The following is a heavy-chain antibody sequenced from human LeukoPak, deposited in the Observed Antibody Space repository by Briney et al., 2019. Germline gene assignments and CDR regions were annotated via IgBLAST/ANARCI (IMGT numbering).Heavy chain of an antibody. J-gene: IGHJ4*02. CDR2: IYYSGST. CDR3: ARGFYDYVWGSYRFDY. Sequence: PGGSLRLSCAASGFTFSSYAMSWVRQAPGKGLEWIGSIYYSGSTYYNPSLKSRVTISVDTSKNQFSLKLSSVTAADTAVYYCARGFYDYVWGSYRFDYWGQGTLVTVSS. V-gene: IGHV4-38-2*01. D-gene: IGHD3-16*02. CDR1: GFTFSSYA.